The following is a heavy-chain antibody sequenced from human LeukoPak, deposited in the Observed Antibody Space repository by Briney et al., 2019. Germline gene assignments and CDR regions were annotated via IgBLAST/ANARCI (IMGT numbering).Heavy chain of an antibody. Sequence: ASVKVSFKASGYTFTGYYMHWVRQAPEQGLEWMGWINPNSGGTNYAQKFQGRVTMTRDTSISTAYMELSRLRSDDTAVYYCAIGGNSGYDFLIGAIDYWGQGTLVTVSS. CDR3: AIGGNSGYDFLIGAIDY. CDR1: GYTFTGYY. CDR2: INPNSGGT. J-gene: IGHJ4*02. V-gene: IGHV1-2*02. D-gene: IGHD5-12*01.